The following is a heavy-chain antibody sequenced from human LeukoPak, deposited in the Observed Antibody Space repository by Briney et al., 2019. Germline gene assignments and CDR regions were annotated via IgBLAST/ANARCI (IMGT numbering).Heavy chain of an antibody. J-gene: IGHJ3*02. Sequence: SETLSLTCTVTGDSISSYYWSWIRQPPGKGLEWIGYIYYSGSTNYNPSLKSRVTISVGTFKNQFSLKLSSVTAADTAVYYCAREHDIWGQGTMVTVSS. CDR1: GDSISSYY. V-gene: IGHV4-59*01. CDR3: AREHDI. CDR2: IYYSGST.